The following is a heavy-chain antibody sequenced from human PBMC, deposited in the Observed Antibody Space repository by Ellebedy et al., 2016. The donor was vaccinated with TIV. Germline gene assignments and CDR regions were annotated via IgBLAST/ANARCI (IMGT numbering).Heavy chain of an antibody. V-gene: IGHV4-39*02. J-gene: IGHJ4*02. CDR3: ARDGAGRWDY. D-gene: IGHD4-23*01. CDR1: GGSVSSTKYY. CDR2: VYYSGSP. Sequence: MPSETLSLTCSVSGGSVSSTKYYWAWIRQPPGKGLEYIGSVYYSGSPYYNPSFKSRVTLSADTSKNQLSLRLSSVTAADTAVYYCARDGAGRWDYWGPGTLVTVSS.